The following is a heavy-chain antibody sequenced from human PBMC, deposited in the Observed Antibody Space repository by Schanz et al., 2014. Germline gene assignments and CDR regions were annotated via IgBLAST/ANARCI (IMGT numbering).Heavy chain of an antibody. V-gene: IGHV3-30*18. CDR1: GFTFSGYG. CDR2: ISYDGRHK. Sequence: QVQLVESGGGVVQPGRSLRLSCAASGFTFSGYGMHWVRQALGKGLEWVAIISYDGRHKNYADSVKGRFTISRDNSKNTLHLQMNSLRVEDTAVYYCAKDDTQVNGMDVWGQGTTVTVSS. J-gene: IGHJ6*02. CDR3: AKDDTQVNGMDV.